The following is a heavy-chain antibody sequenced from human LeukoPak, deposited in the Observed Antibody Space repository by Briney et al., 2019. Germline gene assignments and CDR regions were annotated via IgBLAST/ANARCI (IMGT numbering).Heavy chain of an antibody. D-gene: IGHD5-12*01. J-gene: IGHJ4*02. CDR2: ISWNSGSI. CDR1: GLTFDDYA. CDR3: AKGAIVATIFVRARSSYFDY. Sequence: GGSLRLSCAASGLTFDDYAMHWVRQAPGKGLEWVSGISWNSGSIGYADSVKGRFTISRDNAKNSLYLQMNSLRAEDTALYYCAKGAIVATIFVRARSSYFDYWGQGTLVTVSS. V-gene: IGHV3-9*01.